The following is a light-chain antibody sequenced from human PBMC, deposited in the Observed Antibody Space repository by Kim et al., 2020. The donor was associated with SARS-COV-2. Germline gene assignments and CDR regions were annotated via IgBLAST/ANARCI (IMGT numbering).Light chain of an antibody. V-gene: IGLV4-69*01. CDR1: SGHSSYA. J-gene: IGLJ3*02. Sequence: QLVLTQSPSASASLGASVKLTCTLSSGHSSYAIAWHQQQPEKGPRYLMKLNSDGSHHMGDGIPDRFSGSSSGAERYLTISSLQSEDEADYYCQTWGTGIQVFGGGTKLTVL. CDR3: QTWGTGIQV. CDR2: LNSDGSH.